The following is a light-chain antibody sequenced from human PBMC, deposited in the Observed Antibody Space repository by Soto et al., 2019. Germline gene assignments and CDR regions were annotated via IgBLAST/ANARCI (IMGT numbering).Light chain of an antibody. Sequence: EIVLTQSPGTLSLSPGERASLSCRASQAISGDYLARYQHKPGQAPRLLMYGASSRATGIPDRFSGSGSGTDFTLTISRLELEDFAVYYCQQYGSSPPITFGQGTRLEIK. CDR3: QQYGSSPPIT. CDR2: GAS. V-gene: IGKV3-20*01. CDR1: QAISGDY. J-gene: IGKJ5*01.